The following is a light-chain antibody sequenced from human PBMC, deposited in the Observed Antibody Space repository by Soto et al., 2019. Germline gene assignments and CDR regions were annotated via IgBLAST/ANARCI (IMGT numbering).Light chain of an antibody. V-gene: IGLV2-14*03. Sequence: QSALTQPASVSGSPGQSITMSCTGTSSDVGGYNYVSWYQHHPGKAPKLMIYDVSYRPSGVSNRFSGSKSGNTASLTISGLQAEDEADYYCSSYTSGNTLVFGGGTKLTVL. CDR1: SSDVGGYNY. CDR3: SSYTSGNTLV. CDR2: DVS. J-gene: IGLJ2*01.